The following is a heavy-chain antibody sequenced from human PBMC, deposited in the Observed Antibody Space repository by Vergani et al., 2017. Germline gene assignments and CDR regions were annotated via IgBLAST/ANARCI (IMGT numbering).Heavy chain of an antibody. J-gene: IGHJ4*02. V-gene: IGHV4-59*02. CDR1: GASVNTYY. Sequence: QVKLQESGPGLVKPSETLSLTCTVSGASVNTYYWSWIRQPPGKGLEWIGYIYYSGSTNYNPSLKRRVTISVDTSKNQFSLKLSSVTAADTAVYYCARALKSYGDYTFDDWGQGTLVTVSS. CDR3: ARALKSYGDYTFDD. D-gene: IGHD4-17*01. CDR2: IYYSGST.